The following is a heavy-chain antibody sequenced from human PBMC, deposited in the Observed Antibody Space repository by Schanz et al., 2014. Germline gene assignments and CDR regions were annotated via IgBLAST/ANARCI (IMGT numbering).Heavy chain of an antibody. V-gene: IGHV3-23*03. J-gene: IGHJ3*02. CDR2: FVHPGGST. CDR3: AKGRFGELSAFDI. D-gene: IGHD3-10*01. CDR1: GFTFSSYS. Sequence: EVQLLESGGGLVQPGGSLRLSCTASGFTFSSYSMNWVRQAPGKGLEWVSFVHPGGSTYYPDSVKGRFTISRDNSKNTLYLQMNSLRAEDTAVYYCAKGRFGELSAFDIWGQGTMVTVSS.